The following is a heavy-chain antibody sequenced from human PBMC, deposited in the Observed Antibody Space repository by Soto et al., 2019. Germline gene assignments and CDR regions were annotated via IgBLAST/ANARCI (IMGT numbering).Heavy chain of an antibody. Sequence: GGSLRLSCAASGFSFSSYAMSWVRQAPGKGLEWVSIMTGSGGSTYYADSVQGRFTITRDNSKNTLYLQMNSLRAEDTALYYCAKDYSPGVVIINYYYMDVWGKAPTVTVSS. CDR3: AKDYSPGVVIINYYYMDV. CDR2: MTGSGGST. V-gene: IGHV3-23*01. CDR1: GFSFSSYA. D-gene: IGHD3-3*01. J-gene: IGHJ6*03.